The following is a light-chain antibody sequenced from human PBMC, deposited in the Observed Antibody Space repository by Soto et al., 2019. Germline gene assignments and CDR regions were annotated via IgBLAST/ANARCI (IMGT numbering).Light chain of an antibody. Sequence: QSALTQPASVSGSPGQSITISCTGTSSDVGGYNYVSWYQQHPGKAPKLMIYDVSNRPSGVSNRFSGSKSGNTASLTISGLQAEEEADYYCSSYTSSSTYFFGPGTKVTVL. CDR3: SSYTSSSTYF. J-gene: IGLJ1*01. CDR1: SSDVGGYNY. V-gene: IGLV2-14*01. CDR2: DVS.